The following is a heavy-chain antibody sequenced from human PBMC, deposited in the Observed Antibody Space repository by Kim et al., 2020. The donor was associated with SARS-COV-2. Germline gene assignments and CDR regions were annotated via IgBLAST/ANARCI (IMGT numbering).Heavy chain of an antibody. CDR2: ISSNGGST. CDR3: VKDDSEYYYDSSGYYPLGAFDI. V-gene: IGHV3-64D*06. Sequence: GGSLRLSCSASGFTFSSYAMHWVRQAPGKGLEYVSAISSNGGSTYYADSVKGRFTISRDNSKNTLYLKMSSMRAEDTAVYYCVKDDSEYYYDSSGYYPLGAFDIWDQGTMVTVSS. CDR1: GFTFSSYA. D-gene: IGHD3-22*01. J-gene: IGHJ3*02.